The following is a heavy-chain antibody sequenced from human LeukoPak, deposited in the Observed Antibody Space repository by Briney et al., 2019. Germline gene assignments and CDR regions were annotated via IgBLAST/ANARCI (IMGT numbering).Heavy chain of an antibody. CDR3: ARGFTHDYGDYFDY. J-gene: IGHJ4*02. V-gene: IGHV3-66*01. CDR2: IYSDSGGST. Sequence: GGSLRLSCAASGFTVSSNYMSWVRQAPGKGLEWVSVIYSDSGGSTYYADSVKGRFIMSRDNSKTTLYLHMNSLRAEDTAVYYCARGFTHDYGDYFDYWGQGTLVTVSS. CDR1: GFTVSSNY. D-gene: IGHD4-17*01.